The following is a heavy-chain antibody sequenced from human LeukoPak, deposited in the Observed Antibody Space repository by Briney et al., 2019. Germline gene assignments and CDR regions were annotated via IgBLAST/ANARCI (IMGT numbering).Heavy chain of an antibody. CDR3: AREILGGFNPGAY. Sequence: SQTLSLTCTVALDSTTSNFWSWVRHPPGKGLEWIGEIHRSGSPNYNPSLQSRVTISIDRSRNQIALELSSVTAADTAVYYCAREILGGFNPGAYWGQGTLVTVSS. CDR1: LDSTTSNF. V-gene: IGHV4-4*02. J-gene: IGHJ4*02. CDR2: IHRSGSP. D-gene: IGHD1-14*01.